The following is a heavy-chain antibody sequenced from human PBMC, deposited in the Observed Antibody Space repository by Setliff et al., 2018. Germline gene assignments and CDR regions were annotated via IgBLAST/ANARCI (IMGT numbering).Heavy chain of an antibody. V-gene: IGHV4-34*01. CDR1: GESFSRHF. CDR2: INDSGST. D-gene: IGHD6-6*01. J-gene: IGHJ4*02. Sequence: PSETLSLTCAVYGESFSRHFWTWIRQPPGRGLEWIGEINDSGSTNYHPSLKSRVIISVDTSNNQFSLKLTSVTAADTAVYFCARGRIAERPEPIDSWGQGTLVTVSS. CDR3: ARGRIAERPEPIDS.